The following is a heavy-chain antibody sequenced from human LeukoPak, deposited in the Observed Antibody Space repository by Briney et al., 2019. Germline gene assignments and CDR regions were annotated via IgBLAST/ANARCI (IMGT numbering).Heavy chain of an antibody. D-gene: IGHD3-10*01. CDR3: ARARRSYGPLNWFDP. Sequence: SQTLSLTCAVFVGSVSGYDWGCIRQHPWKGLEWIGEINHSGRINYNPSLTRRVTISVDTSKNQFSLKLSSVAAADTAVYYCARARRSYGPLNWFDPWGQGTLVTVSS. CDR1: VGSVSGYD. J-gene: IGHJ5*02. V-gene: IGHV4-34*01. CDR2: INHSGRI.